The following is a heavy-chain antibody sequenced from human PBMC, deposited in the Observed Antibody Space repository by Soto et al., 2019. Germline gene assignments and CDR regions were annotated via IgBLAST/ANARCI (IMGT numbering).Heavy chain of an antibody. CDR3: AKDWATPVVARFFDS. J-gene: IGHJ4*02. CDR1: GFNFSDYA. D-gene: IGHD3-22*01. Sequence: QVQLVESGGGVVQPGTSLRLSCAASGFNFSDYAMHWVRQAPGKGLEWLAIISLEGSNKYSAKPVKDRFTISRDNSKSTLYLQMNSLRPEDTAVYYCAKDWATPVVARFFDSWGQGTPVTVSS. CDR2: ISLEGSNK. V-gene: IGHV3-30*18.